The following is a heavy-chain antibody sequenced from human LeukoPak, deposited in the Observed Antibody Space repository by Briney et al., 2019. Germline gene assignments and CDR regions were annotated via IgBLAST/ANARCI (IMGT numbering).Heavy chain of an antibody. J-gene: IGHJ6*02. CDR2: IYYSGST. Sequence: SETLSLTCTVSGGSISSSSYYWGWIRQPPGKGLEWIGSIYYSGSTYYNPSLKSRVTISVDTSKNQFSLKLSSVTAADTAVYYCATGPGGYCTNGVCYTEYYYYGMDVWGQGTTVTVSS. V-gene: IGHV4-39*01. D-gene: IGHD2-8*01. CDR3: ATGPGGYCTNGVCYTEYYYYGMDV. CDR1: GGSISSSSYY.